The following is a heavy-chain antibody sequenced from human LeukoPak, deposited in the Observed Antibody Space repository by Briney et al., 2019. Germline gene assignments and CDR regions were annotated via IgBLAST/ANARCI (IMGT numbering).Heavy chain of an antibody. J-gene: IGHJ5*02. CDR1: GGSISSSNW. CDR2: IYHSGST. D-gene: IGHD6-13*01. Sequence: PSGTLSLTCAVSGGSISSSNWWSWVRQPPGKGLEWIGEIYHSGSTNYNPSLKSRVTISVDKSKNQFSLNLTSVTAADTAVYYCARGGYSSSWEVSDWFDPWGQGTLVTVSS. CDR3: ARGGYSSSWEVSDWFDP. V-gene: IGHV4-4*02.